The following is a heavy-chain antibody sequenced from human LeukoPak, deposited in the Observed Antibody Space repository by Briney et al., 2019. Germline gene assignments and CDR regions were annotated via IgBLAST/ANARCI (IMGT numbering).Heavy chain of an antibody. D-gene: IGHD2/OR15-2a*01. V-gene: IGHV3-74*01. CDR1: GFTFSTYW. Sequence: GGSLRLSCAASGFTFSTYWMHWVRQVPGKGLVWVSRISSDGANANYADSVKGRFTISRDNAKNTLYLQMNSLRDEDTAVYYCARDWFHAIDYWGQGTLVTVSS. CDR3: ARDWFHAIDY. CDR2: ISSDGANA. J-gene: IGHJ4*02.